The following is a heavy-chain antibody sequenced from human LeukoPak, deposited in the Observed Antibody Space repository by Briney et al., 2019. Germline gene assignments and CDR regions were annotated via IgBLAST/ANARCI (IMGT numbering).Heavy chain of an antibody. CDR2: IYYSGST. V-gene: IGHV4-59*12. J-gene: IGHJ4*02. CDR1: GGSISSYY. CDR3: ARLYCGGDCYSDY. D-gene: IGHD2-21*02. Sequence: SETLSLTCIVSGGSISSYYWSWIRQPPGKGLEWIGSIYYSGSTYYNPSLKSRVTISVDTSKNQFSLKLSSVTAADTAVYYCARLYCGGDCYSDYWGQGTLVTVPS.